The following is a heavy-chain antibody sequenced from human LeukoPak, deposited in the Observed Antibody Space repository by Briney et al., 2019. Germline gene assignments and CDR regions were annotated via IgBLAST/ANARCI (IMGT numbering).Heavy chain of an antibody. J-gene: IGHJ4*02. CDR2: IYYSGST. V-gene: IGHV4-59*01. D-gene: IGHD6-13*01. CDR1: GGSISSYY. CDR3: ARVSSSWTAYYYFDY. Sequence: SETLSLTCTVSGGSISSYYWSWIRQPPGKGLEWIGYIYYSGSTNYNPSLKSRVTISVDTSKNQFSLKLSSVTAADTAVYYCARVSSSWTAYYYFDYWGQETLVTVSS.